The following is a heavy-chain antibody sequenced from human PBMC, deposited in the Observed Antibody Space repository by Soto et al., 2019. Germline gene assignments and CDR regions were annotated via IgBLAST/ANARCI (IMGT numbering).Heavy chain of an antibody. CDR2: IDPSDSYT. D-gene: IGHD6-13*01. CDR3: ALSKGYSRTKDP. CDR1: GYSFISYW. V-gene: IGHV5-10-1*03. Sequence: EVQLVQSGAEVKKPGESLRISCKGSGYSFISYWISWVRQMPGKGLEWMGRIDPSDSYTNYSPSFQGHVTISADKSISTAYLQWSSLKASDTAMYYCALSKGYSRTKDPWGQGTLVTVSS. J-gene: IGHJ5*02.